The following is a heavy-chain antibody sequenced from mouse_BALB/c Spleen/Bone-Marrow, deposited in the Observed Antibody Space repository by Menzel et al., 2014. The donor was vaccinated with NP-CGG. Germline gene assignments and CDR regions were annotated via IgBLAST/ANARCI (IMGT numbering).Heavy chain of an antibody. CDR2: INPYNDGT. V-gene: IGHV1-14*01. J-gene: IGHJ2*01. D-gene: IGHD2-14*01. CDR3: AKGGNYRYDFDY. Sequence: VQLQQPGPELVKPGASVKMSCKASGYTFTSYVMHWVKQKPGQGLEWIGYINPYNDGTKYNEKFKGMATLTSDRSSSTAYMEPSSLTSEDSAVYYCAKGGNYRYDFDYWGQGTTLTVSS. CDR1: GYTFTSYV.